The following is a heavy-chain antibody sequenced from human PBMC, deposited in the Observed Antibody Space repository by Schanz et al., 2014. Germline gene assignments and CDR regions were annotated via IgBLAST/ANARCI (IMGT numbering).Heavy chain of an antibody. J-gene: IGHJ2*01. D-gene: IGHD1-26*01. Sequence: QVQVVQSGGGLVKPGGSLRLSCAASGFVFGDYYMTWIRQAPGKGLEWVSVIGVDGTTTYYADSVKGRFTISRDNTKNSLFLQLNSLRADDTAVYYCARNRGSGGQNWYFDLWGRGTLVTVSS. CDR3: ARNRGSGGQNWYFDL. CDR2: IGVDGTTT. V-gene: IGHV3-11*01. CDR1: GFVFGDYY.